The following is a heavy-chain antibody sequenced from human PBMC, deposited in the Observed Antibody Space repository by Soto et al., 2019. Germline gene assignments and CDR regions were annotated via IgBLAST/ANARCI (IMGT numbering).Heavy chain of an antibody. Sequence: VKLVESGGVVGQPGGSLRLSCAASGFTFNIYGMHWVRQAPDKGLEWVALISYDGSNQYYADSVKGRFAISRDNSKNTLFLQMNSLRADDTAVYYCAKDQASGQGSFDSWGQGTLVTVSS. J-gene: IGHJ4*02. V-gene: IGHV3-30*18. CDR1: GFTFNIYG. CDR3: AKDQASGQGSFDS. CDR2: ISYDGSNQ.